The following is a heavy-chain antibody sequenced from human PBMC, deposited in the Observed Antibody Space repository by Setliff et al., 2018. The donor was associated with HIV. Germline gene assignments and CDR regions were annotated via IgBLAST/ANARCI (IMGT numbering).Heavy chain of an antibody. J-gene: IGHJ3*02. CDR3: ASIAVANDAFEI. V-gene: IGHV1-24*01. Sequence: ASVKVSCKVSGYTLTELSMHWALQAPGKGLEWRGGFDPEDGETIYAQKFQGRVTMTEDTSTDTAYMELSSLRSEDTAVYSCASIAVANDAFEIWSKGTMVTVSS. CDR1: GYTLTELS. D-gene: IGHD6-19*01. CDR2: FDPEDGET.